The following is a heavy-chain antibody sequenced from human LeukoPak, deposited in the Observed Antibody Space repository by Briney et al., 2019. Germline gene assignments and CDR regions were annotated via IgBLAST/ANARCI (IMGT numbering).Heavy chain of an antibody. J-gene: IGHJ4*02. D-gene: IGHD3-22*01. Sequence: ASVKVSCKASGYTFTSYGISWVRQAPGQGLEWMGWISAYNGNTNYAQKLQGRVTMTTDTSTSTAYMELRSLGSDDTAVYYCARGRSGYLWDYFDYWGQGTLVTVSS. CDR1: GYTFTSYG. CDR2: ISAYNGNT. CDR3: ARGRSGYLWDYFDY. V-gene: IGHV1-18*01.